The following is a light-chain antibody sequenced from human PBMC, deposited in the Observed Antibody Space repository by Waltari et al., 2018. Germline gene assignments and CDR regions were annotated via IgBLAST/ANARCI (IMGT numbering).Light chain of an antibody. J-gene: IGKJ2*01. CDR2: GAS. V-gene: IGKV3-20*01. CDR3: QQYGSSPGYT. Sequence: EIVLTQSPGTLSLSPGERATLSCRASQSVSSSYLAWYQPKPGQAPRLLIYGASSRATGIPDRFSGSGSGTDFTLTISRLEPEDFAVYYCQQYGSSPGYTFGQGTKLEIK. CDR1: QSVSSSY.